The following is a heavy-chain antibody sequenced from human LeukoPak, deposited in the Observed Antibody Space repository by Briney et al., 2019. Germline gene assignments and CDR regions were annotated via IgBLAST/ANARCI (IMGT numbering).Heavy chain of an antibody. J-gene: IGHJ5*02. CDR2: VSSYNGDT. CDR1: GYTFNNYG. CDR3: AKDWHILTGRNCFDP. V-gene: IGHV1-18*01. Sequence: ASVKVSCKASGYTFNNYGISWVRQAPGQGLEWMGWVSSYNGDTNYAQKFQGRVTMSTDTSTTTAYMELRSLRFDDTAIYYCAKDWHILTGRNCFDPWGQGTLVTVSS. D-gene: IGHD3-9*01.